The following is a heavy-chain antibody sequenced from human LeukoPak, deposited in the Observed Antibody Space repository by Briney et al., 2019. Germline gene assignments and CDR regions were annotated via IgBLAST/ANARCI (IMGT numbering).Heavy chain of an antibody. J-gene: IGHJ4*02. CDR3: ARGLGKGSSDY. V-gene: IGHV3-7*03. CDR1: GFTFGYSW. D-gene: IGHD6-6*01. Sequence: GGSLRLSCVASGFTFGYSWMIWVRQAPGKGLEWVANINQPGSQKYHVGSVKGRFTISRDNARNSLFLQMNSLTADDTAVYYCARGLGKGSSDYWGQGTLVTVSS. CDR2: INQPGSQK.